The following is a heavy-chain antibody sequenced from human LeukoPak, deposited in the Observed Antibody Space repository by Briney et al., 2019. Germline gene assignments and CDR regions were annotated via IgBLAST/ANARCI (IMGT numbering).Heavy chain of an antibody. CDR3: ARAPAPQYGFRFYYDSSGFYYFDY. V-gene: IGHV1-18*01. CDR1: GYTLTSYG. D-gene: IGHD3-22*01. Sequence: GASVKVSCKDSGYTLTSYGISWVRQAPGQGLEWVGWISAYNGNTNYAQKLQGRVTMTTDTSTSTAYMELRSLRSDDTAVYYCARAPAPQYGFRFYYDSSGFYYFDYWGQGTLVTVSS. J-gene: IGHJ4*02. CDR2: ISAYNGNT.